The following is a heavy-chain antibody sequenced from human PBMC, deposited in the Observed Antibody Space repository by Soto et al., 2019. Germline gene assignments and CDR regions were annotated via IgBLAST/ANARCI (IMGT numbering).Heavy chain of an antibody. J-gene: IGHJ6*02. Sequence: SVKVSCKASGGTFSSYTISWVRQAPGQGLEWMGRIIPILGIANYAQKFQGRVTSTADKSTSTAYMELSSLRSEDTAVYYCARDLLGYCSGGSCYLPYYYGMDVWG. CDR3: ARDLLGYCSGGSCYLPYYYGMDV. CDR1: GGTFSSYT. V-gene: IGHV1-69*04. D-gene: IGHD2-15*01. CDR2: IIPILGIA.